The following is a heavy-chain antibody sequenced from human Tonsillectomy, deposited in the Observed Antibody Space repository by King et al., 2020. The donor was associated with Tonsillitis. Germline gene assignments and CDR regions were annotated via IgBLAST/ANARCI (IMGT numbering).Heavy chain of an antibody. J-gene: IGHJ6*02. CDR2: IYYSGST. CDR3: ARDVGSRRYYYYYGMDV. CDR1: GASINSYY. D-gene: IGHD1-26*01. V-gene: IGHV4-59*01. Sequence: VQLQESGPGLVKPSETLSLTCTVSGASINSYYWSWVRQPPGKGLEWIGDIYYSGSTSYNPSLKSRVTISVDTSKNQFSLKLSSVTAADTAVYYCARDVGSRRYYYYYGMDVWGQGTTVIVSS.